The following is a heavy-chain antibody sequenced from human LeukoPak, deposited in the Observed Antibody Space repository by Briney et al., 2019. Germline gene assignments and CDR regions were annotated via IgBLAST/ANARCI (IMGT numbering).Heavy chain of an antibody. CDR3: ARGRVTMVRGVITPMYNWFDP. J-gene: IGHJ5*02. Sequence: GGSLRLSCAASGFTFSSYAMHWVRQAPGRGLEYVSAISSNGGSTYYANSVKGRFTISRDNSKNTLYLQMGSLRAEDMAVYYCARGRVTMVRGVITPMYNWFDPWGQGTLVTVSS. V-gene: IGHV3-64*01. CDR2: ISSNGGST. CDR1: GFTFSSYA. D-gene: IGHD3-10*01.